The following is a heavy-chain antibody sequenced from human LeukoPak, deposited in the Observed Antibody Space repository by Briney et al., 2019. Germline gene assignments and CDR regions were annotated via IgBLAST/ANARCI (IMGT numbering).Heavy chain of an antibody. D-gene: IGHD2-2*01. J-gene: IGHJ4*02. CDR2: ISGSGDNT. CDR3: AKTRGSSTSCSDY. CDR1: GFTFSIYA. Sequence: GGSLRLSCAASGFTFSIYAMTWVRQAPGKGLEWVSVISGSGDNTYYADSVKGRFTISRDNSKNTLYLQMNSLRAEDTAMYFCAKTRGSSTSCSDYWGQGTLVTVSS. V-gene: IGHV3-23*01.